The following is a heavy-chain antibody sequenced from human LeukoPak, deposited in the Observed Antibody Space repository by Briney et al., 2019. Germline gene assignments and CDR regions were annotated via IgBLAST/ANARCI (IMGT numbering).Heavy chain of an antibody. CDR1: GFTFSSYA. CDR3: AKDHTWGSAVSD. V-gene: IGHV3-23*01. CDR2: FSGGGGST. Sequence: QTGGSLRLSCAASGFTFSSYAMSWVRQAPGKGLEWVSAFSGGGGSTYYADSVKGRFTISRDNSKNTLYLQMNSLRAEDTAVYYCAKDHTWGSAVSDWGQGTLVTVSS. D-gene: IGHD7-27*01. J-gene: IGHJ4*02.